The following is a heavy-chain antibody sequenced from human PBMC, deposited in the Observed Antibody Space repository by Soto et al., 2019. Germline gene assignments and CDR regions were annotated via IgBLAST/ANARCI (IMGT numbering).Heavy chain of an antibody. CDR3: AISNWNYVGQFGY. CDR2: ISGSGGST. CDR1: GFTFSRYA. J-gene: IGHJ4*02. D-gene: IGHD1-7*01. V-gene: IGHV3-23*01. Sequence: EVQLLESGGGLVQPGGSLRLSCAASGFTFSRYAMSWVRQAPGKGLEWVSAISGSGGSTYYADSVKGRFTISRDNSKNTLYLQMNSLRAEDTAVYYCAISNWNYVGQFGYWGQGTLVTVSS.